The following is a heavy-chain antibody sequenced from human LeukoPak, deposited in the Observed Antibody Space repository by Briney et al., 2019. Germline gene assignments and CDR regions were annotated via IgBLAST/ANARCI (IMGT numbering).Heavy chain of an antibody. J-gene: IGHJ5*02. V-gene: IGHV3-21*01. Sequence: GGSLRLSCAASGFTFSSYAMSWVRQAPGKGLEWDSSISSSSSYIYYADSVKGRFTISRGNAKNSLYLQMNSLRAEDTAVYYCARDFSNSPWGQGTLVTVSS. D-gene: IGHD4-11*01. CDR2: ISSSSSYI. CDR3: ARDFSNSP. CDR1: GFTFSSYA.